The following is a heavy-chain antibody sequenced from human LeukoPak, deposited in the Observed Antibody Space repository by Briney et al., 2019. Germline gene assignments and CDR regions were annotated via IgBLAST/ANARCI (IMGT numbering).Heavy chain of an antibody. CDR1: GGPISSSSYY. V-gene: IGHV4-39*01. CDR2: INYSGNT. D-gene: IGHD3-16*01. J-gene: IGHJ6*03. Sequence: ASETLSLTCTVFGGPISSSSYYWGWIRQPPGKGLEWIGKINYSGNTYYSTSLKSRVSISVETSKNQFSLKVRSVSAADTSVYYCARLGPSRYDYYYLDVWGKGTTVTVSS. CDR3: ARLGPSRYDYYYLDV.